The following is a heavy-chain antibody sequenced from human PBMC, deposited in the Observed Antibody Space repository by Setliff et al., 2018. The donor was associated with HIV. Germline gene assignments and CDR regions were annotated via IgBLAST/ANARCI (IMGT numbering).Heavy chain of an antibody. CDR2: IKQDGNNK. Sequence: LRLSCAASGFTFKTDAMHWVRQAPGKGLEWVANIKQDGNNKYYADSVKGRFTISRDNAKNTLYLQMNSLRAEDTAVYYCAKPPRPSSWPQYYFDYWGQGTLVTVSS. D-gene: IGHD6-13*01. J-gene: IGHJ4*02. CDR1: GFTFKTDA. CDR3: AKPPRPSSWPQYYFDY. V-gene: IGHV3-33*03.